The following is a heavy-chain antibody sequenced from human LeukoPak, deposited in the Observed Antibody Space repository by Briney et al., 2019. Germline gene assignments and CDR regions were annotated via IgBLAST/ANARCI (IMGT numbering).Heavy chain of an antibody. V-gene: IGHV3-23*01. CDR2: FSVSGDST. D-gene: IGHD5-18*01. J-gene: IGHJ6*03. CDR3: AKGRVTRLLTYYYMDV. CDR1: GFTFSSQG. Sequence: GGSLRLSCAASGFTFSSQGMSWVRQAPGRGLEWVSGFSVSGDSTHYAGSVKGRFTISRDNSKNTLYLQMNSLIAEDTAIYYCAKGRVTRLLTYYYMDVWGKGTTVTVSS.